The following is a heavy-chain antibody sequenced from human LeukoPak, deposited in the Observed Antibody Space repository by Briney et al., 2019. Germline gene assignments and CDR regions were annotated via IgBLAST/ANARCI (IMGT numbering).Heavy chain of an antibody. CDR3: ARDGGYCSGGSCYSLSSFWFDP. V-gene: IGHV4-4*07. J-gene: IGHJ5*02. Sequence: PSETLSLTCTVSGGSNSSYYWSWIRQPAGKGLEWIGRIYTSGSTNYNPSLKSRVTMSVDTSKNQFSLKLSSVTAADTAVYYCARDGGYCSGGSCYSLSSFWFDPWGQGTLVTVSS. CDR1: GGSNSSYY. D-gene: IGHD2-15*01. CDR2: IYTSGST.